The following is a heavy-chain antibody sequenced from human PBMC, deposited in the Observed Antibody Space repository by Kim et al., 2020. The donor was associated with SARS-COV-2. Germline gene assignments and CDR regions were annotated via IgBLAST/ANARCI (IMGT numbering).Heavy chain of an antibody. V-gene: IGHV4-39*01. Sequence: SETLSLTCTVSGGSISSSSYYWGWIRQPPGKGLEWIGSIYYSGSTYYNPSLKSRVTISVDTSKNQFSLKLSSVTAADTAVYYCARHPRITMVRGATNWFDPWGQGTLVTVSS. J-gene: IGHJ5*02. CDR1: GGSISSSSYY. CDR2: IYYSGST. CDR3: ARHPRITMVRGATNWFDP. D-gene: IGHD3-10*01.